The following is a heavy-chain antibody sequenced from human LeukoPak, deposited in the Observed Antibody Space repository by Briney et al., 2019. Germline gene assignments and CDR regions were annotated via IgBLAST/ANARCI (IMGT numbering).Heavy chain of an antibody. CDR2: INHSGST. CDR3: ARGRFGYCSGGSCYRCRCYLDY. CDR1: GGSISSSNYY. V-gene: IGHV4-39*07. Sequence: PSETLSLTCTVSGGSISSSNYYWGWIRQPPGKGLEWIGEINHSGSTNYNPSLKSRVTISVDTSKNQFSLKLSSVTAADTAVYYCARGRFGYCSGGSCYRCRCYLDYWGQGTLVTVSS. J-gene: IGHJ4*02. D-gene: IGHD2-15*01.